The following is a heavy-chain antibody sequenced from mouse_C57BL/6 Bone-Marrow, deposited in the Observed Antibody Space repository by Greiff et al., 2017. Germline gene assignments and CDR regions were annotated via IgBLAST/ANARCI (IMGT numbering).Heavy chain of an antibody. J-gene: IGHJ1*03. Sequence: VQLQQSGAELAKPGASVKLSCKASGYTFTSYWMHWVKQRPGQGLEWIGYINPSSGYTKYNQKFKDKATLTADKSSSTAYMQLSSLTYEDSAVYCGGRGRYGYWYFDVWGTGTTVTVSS. CDR1: GYTFTSYW. CDR2: INPSSGYT. V-gene: IGHV1-7*01. D-gene: IGHD2-10*02. CDR3: GRGRYGYWYFDV.